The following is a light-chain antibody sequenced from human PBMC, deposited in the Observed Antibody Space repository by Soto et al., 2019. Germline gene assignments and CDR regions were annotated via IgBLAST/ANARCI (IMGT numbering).Light chain of an antibody. J-gene: IGLJ2*01. V-gene: IGLV2-14*01. CDR1: SSDVGGYNS. CDR3: SSYTSSSTVV. Sequence: QSALTQPASVSGSPGQSITISCTGTSSDVGGYNSVSWYQQHPGKAPKLMIYDVSNRPSGVSNRLSGSKSGNTASLTLSGLQAEDEADYYFSSYTSSSTVVFGGGTKLTVL. CDR2: DVS.